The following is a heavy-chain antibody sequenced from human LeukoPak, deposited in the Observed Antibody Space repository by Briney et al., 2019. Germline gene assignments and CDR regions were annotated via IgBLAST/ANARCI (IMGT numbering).Heavy chain of an antibody. V-gene: IGHV3-11*01. J-gene: IGHJ6*02. CDR2: ISSSGSTI. CDR1: GFTFSDYY. Sequence: GGSLRLSCAASGFTFSDYYMSWIRQAPGKGLEWVSYISSSGSTIYYADSVKGRFTISRDNAKNSLYLQMNSLRAEDTAVYYCARDPPNYPDYYYHGMDVWGQGTTVTVSS. D-gene: IGHD4/OR15-4a*01. CDR3: ARDPPNYPDYYYHGMDV.